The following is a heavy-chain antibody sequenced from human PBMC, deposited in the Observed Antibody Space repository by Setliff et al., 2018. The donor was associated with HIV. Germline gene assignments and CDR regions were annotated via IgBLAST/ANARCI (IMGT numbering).Heavy chain of an antibody. CDR1: GGSISGGGYY. Sequence: ASETLSLTCTVSGGSISGGGYYWSWIRQHPGKGLDWIGNIYYIGNTDYNPSLKSRVTISIDTSKNQFSLKLISVTAADTAIYYCARVPRITTLRNAFDIWGQGTMGTVS. CDR3: ARVPRITTLRNAFDI. D-gene: IGHD3-3*01. CDR2: IYYIGNT. V-gene: IGHV4-31*03. J-gene: IGHJ3*02.